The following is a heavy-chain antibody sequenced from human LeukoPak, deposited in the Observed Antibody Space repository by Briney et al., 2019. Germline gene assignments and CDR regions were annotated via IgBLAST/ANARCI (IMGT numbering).Heavy chain of an antibody. J-gene: IGHJ3*02. Sequence: ASVKVSCKASGYTFTSYGISWVRQAPGRGLEWMGWISAYNGNTNYAQKLQGRVTMTTDTSTSTAYMELRSLRSDDTAVYYCARDYNDFWSGYPDDAFDIWGQGTMVTVSS. V-gene: IGHV1-18*01. CDR1: GYTFTSYG. CDR2: ISAYNGNT. CDR3: ARDYNDFWSGYPDDAFDI. D-gene: IGHD3-3*01.